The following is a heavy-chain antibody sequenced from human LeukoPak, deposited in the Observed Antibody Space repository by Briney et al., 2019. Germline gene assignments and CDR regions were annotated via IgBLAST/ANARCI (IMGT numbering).Heavy chain of an antibody. D-gene: IGHD6-13*01. CDR3: ARGRSMRSSSWSGRWFDP. CDR2: MNPNSGNT. J-gene: IGHJ5*02. CDR1: GHTFTSYD. Sequence: ASVKVSCKASGHTFTSYDINWVRQATGQGLEWMGWMNPNSGNTGYAQKFQGRVTMTRNTSISTAYMELSSLRSEDTAVYYCARGRSMRSSSWSGRWFDPWGQGTLVTVSS. V-gene: IGHV1-8*01.